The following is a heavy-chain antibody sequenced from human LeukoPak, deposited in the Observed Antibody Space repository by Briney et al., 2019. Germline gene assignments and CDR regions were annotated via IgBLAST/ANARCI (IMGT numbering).Heavy chain of an antibody. V-gene: IGHV3-23*01. D-gene: IGHD6-19*01. CDR2: ISGTGANT. Sequence: GGSLRLSYAVFGFTFSSYAMTWVRQAPGKGLEWVSAISGTGANTYYADSVRGRFTTSRDNPRSTLYLQMNSLSNEDTAVYYCAYADNNGWYYFDYWGQGTLVTVSS. CDR3: AYADNNGWYYFDY. J-gene: IGHJ4*02. CDR1: GFTFSSYA.